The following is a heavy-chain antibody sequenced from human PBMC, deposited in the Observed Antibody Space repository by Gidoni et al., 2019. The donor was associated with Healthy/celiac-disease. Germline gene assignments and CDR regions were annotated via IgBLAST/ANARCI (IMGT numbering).Heavy chain of an antibody. Sequence: QVQLVESGGGVVQPGRSLRLSCAASGFTFSRYGMHWVRQAPGKGLEWVAVIWYDGSNKYYADSVKGRFTISRDNSKNTLYLQMNSLRAEDTAVYYCARDPELDVDYGDYIPAFDIWGQGTMVTVSS. J-gene: IGHJ3*02. CDR3: ARDPELDVDYGDYIPAFDI. CDR1: GFTFSRYG. CDR2: IWYDGSNK. V-gene: IGHV3-33*01. D-gene: IGHD4-17*01.